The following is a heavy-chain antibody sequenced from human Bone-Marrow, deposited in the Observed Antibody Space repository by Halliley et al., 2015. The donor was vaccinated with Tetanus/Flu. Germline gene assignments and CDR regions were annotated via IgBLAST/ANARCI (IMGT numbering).Heavy chain of an antibody. J-gene: IGHJ6*02. CDR2: ISLSGST. V-gene: IGHV4-4*02. CDR3: AGPKYGVFGLDA. D-gene: IGHD4-17*01. CDR1: GGSISRSNW. Sequence: TLSLTCDVSGGSISRSNWWSWVRQTPGKGLEWIGEISLSGSTSYNPSLESRVTMSVDRSENQFSLILTSVTAADTAVYYCAGPKYGVFGLDAWGQGTTVTVSS.